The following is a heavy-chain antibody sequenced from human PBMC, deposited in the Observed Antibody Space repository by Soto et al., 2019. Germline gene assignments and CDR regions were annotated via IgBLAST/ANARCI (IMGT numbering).Heavy chain of an antibody. CDR2: IKSKTDGGTT. CDR3: TTVSKRGSGSYYDYYYYGMDV. J-gene: IGHJ6*02. Sequence: SLRLSCAASGFTFSNAWMSWVRQAPGKGLEWVGRIKSKTDGGTTDYAAPVKGRFTISRDDSKNTLYLQMNSLKTEDTAVYYCTTVSKRGSGSYYDYYYYGMDVWGQGTTVTVS. CDR1: GFTFSNAW. V-gene: IGHV3-15*01. D-gene: IGHD3-10*01.